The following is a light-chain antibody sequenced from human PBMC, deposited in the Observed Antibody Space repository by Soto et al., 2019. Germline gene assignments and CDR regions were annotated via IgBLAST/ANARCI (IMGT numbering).Light chain of an antibody. CDR1: QYINTR. J-gene: IGKJ2*01. CDR2: QTS. V-gene: IGKV3D-11*01. CDR3: QYHTDWQRYT. Sequence: EIVLTQSPATLSSFPGDRVTLSCRASQYINTRLAWYQHRPGQAPRLLIYQTSIRAAGIPARFSASGSGTDFTLPMSDVQPEDFAGYCCQYHTDWQRYTFGQGTTLEI.